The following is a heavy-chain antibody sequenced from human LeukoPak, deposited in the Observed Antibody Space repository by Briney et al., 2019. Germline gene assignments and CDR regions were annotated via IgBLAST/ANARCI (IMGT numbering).Heavy chain of an antibody. CDR3: ARAITNYGYIFDY. J-gene: IGHJ4*02. Sequence: GGSLRLSCAASGFPFSRYSMNWVRQAPGKGLEWVSCISTGRTNIYYADSVKGRFTISRDNAKNSLYLQMNSQRAEDTAVYYCARAITNYGYIFDYWGQGTLVTVSS. V-gene: IGHV3-21*01. D-gene: IGHD5-18*01. CDR1: GFPFSRYS. CDR2: ISTGRTNI.